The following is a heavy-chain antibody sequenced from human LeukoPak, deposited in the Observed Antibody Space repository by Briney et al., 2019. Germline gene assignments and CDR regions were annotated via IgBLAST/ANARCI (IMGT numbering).Heavy chain of an antibody. V-gene: IGHV1-69*05. D-gene: IGHD2-15*01. Sequence: SVKVSCKASGGTFSSYAISWVRQAPGQGLEWMGRIIPIFGTANYAQKFKGRVTITTDESTSTAYMELSSLRSEDTAVYYCARGSELAAAGYFDYWGQGTLVTVSS. J-gene: IGHJ4*02. CDR3: ARGSELAAAGYFDY. CDR2: IIPIFGTA. CDR1: GGTFSSYA.